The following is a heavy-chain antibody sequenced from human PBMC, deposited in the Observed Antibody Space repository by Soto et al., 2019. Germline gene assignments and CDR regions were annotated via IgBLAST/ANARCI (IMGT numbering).Heavy chain of an antibody. CDR1: GGVFRDYN. CDR2: IHHSGNT. V-gene: IGHV4-34*01. Sequence: QVQLQQWGAGLVKPSETLFLTCGVLGGVFRDYNWNWIRQSPGEGPEWIGEIHHSGNTNHNPSLKSRVTMSVDTSKSQFSLKMSSVTAADTAVYYCASNTGYKFGYWGQGLLVTVSS. D-gene: IGHD2-2*02. J-gene: IGHJ4*02. CDR3: ASNTGYKFGY.